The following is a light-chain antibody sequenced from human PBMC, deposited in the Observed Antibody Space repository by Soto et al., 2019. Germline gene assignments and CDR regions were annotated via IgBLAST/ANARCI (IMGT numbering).Light chain of an antibody. CDR2: GAS. J-gene: IGKJ5*01. V-gene: IGKV3-20*01. CDR3: QQYNSWPPIT. CDR1: KSFSRSY. Sequence: EIVLTQSPDTLSLSPGERATLSSRASKSFSRSYLAWYQQKPGQAPRLLIYGASSRATGIPDRFSGGGSGTEFTLTISSLQSEDFVVYYCQQYNSWPPITFGQGTRLEIK.